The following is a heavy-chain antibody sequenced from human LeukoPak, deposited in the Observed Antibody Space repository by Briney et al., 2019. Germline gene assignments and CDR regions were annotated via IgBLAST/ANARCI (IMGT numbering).Heavy chain of an antibody. D-gene: IGHD3-22*01. J-gene: IGHJ4*02. CDR1: GGSFSGYY. CDR2: INHSGST. V-gene: IGHV4-34*01. Sequence: PSETLSLTCAVYGGSFSGYYWSWIRQPPGKGLEWIGEINHSGSTNYNPSLKSRVIISVDTSKNQFSLKLSSVTAADTAVYYCARGGYYYDSSGYPIDYWGQGTLVTVSS. CDR3: ARGGYYYDSSGYPIDY.